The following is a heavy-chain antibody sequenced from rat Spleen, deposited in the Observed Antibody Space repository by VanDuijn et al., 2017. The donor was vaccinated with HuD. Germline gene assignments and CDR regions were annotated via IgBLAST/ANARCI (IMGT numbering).Heavy chain of an antibody. CDR3: TRSYGGYSQHWFAY. CDR1: GFSLSRHG. V-gene: IGHV2-13*01. CDR2: IWAGGTT. J-gene: IGHJ3*01. Sequence: QVQLKESGPGLVQPSQTLSLTCTVSGFSLSRHGVIWVRQPPGKGLVWMGTIWAGGTTNFNSALKSRLNISRDTSKSQILLKMNSLQTDDTAIYFCTRSYGGYSQHWFAYWGQGTLVTVSS. D-gene: IGHD1-11*01.